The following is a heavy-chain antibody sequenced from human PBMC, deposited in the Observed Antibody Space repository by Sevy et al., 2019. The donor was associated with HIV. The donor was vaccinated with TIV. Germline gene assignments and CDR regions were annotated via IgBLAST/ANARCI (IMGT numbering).Heavy chain of an antibody. D-gene: IGHD5-12*01. J-gene: IGHJ6*02. CDR2: IKSKTDGGTI. Sequence: MAGGSLRLSCAASGFTFSSAWMSWVRQAPGKGLEWVGRIKSKTDGGTIDYAAPVKGRFSISREDSKNTVYLQMNSLKTEDTAVYYCITDPGYSGYDEEVINYYYYGMDVWGQGTTVTVSS. CDR1: GFTFSSAW. CDR3: ITDPGYSGYDEEVINYYYYGMDV. V-gene: IGHV3-15*01.